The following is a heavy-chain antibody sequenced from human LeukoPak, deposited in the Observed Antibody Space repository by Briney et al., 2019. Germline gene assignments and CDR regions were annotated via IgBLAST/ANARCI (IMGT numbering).Heavy chain of an antibody. J-gene: IGHJ5*02. D-gene: IGHD6-19*01. CDR2: ISAYNGNT. Sequence: ASVKVSCKASGYTFTSYGISWVRQAPGQGLEWMGWISAYNGNTNYAQKLQGRVTMTTDTSTSTAYMELRSLRSDDTAVYYCARVVRAVAGLKYNWFDPWGQGTLVTVSS. CDR1: GYTFTSYG. V-gene: IGHV1-18*01. CDR3: ARVVRAVAGLKYNWFDP.